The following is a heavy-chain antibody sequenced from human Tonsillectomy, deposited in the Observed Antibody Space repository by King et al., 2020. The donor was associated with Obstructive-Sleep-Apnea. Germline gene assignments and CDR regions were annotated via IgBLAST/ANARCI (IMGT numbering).Heavy chain of an antibody. J-gene: IGHJ6*02. CDR1: GFTFSSYS. CDR2: ISSSSSYI. D-gene: IGHD1-26*01. V-gene: IGHV3-21*01. CDR3: ARDLRYSGSYYYYYGMDV. Sequence: VQLVESGGGLVKPGGSLRLSCAASGFTFSSYSMNWVRQAPGKGLEWFSSISSSSSYIYYADSVKGRFTISRDNAKNSLYLKMNSLRAEDTAVYYCARDLRYSGSYYYYYGMDVWGQGTTVTVSS.